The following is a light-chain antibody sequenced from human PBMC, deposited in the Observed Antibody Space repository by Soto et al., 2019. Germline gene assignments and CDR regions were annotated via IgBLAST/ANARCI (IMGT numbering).Light chain of an antibody. CDR2: GAS. Sequence: EIVLTQSPGTLSFSPGERATLSCRASQSISSTYLAWYQQKPGQAPRLLIFGASTRATGIPARFSGSGSGTEFTLTISSLQSEDFAVYYCQQYNNWPSTFGQGTKVEIK. CDR3: QQYNNWPST. V-gene: IGKV3-15*01. CDR1: QSISSTY. J-gene: IGKJ1*01.